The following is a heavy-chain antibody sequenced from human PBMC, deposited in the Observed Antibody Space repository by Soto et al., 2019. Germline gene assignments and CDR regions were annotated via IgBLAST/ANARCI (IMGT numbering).Heavy chain of an antibody. J-gene: IGHJ6*03. CDR2: IYYSGST. CDR1: GDSICSYY. D-gene: IGHD2-2*01. CDR3: ARGDIVVVPAFMDV. Sequence: PSDTLSLTCTVSGDSICSYYWSGIRKPPGKGLEWIGYIYYSGSTNYNPSLKSRVTISVDTSKNQFSLKLSSVTAADTAVYYCARGDIVVVPAFMDVWGKGTTVTVSS. V-gene: IGHV4-59*07.